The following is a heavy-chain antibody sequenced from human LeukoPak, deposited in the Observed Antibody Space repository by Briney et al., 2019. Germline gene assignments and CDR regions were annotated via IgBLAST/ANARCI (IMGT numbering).Heavy chain of an antibody. Sequence: GGSLRLSCAASGFTLSSYWMSWVRQAPGKGLEWVANINRDGSEKYYVGSVKGRFTISRDNAKTSLYLQMNSLRAEDTSVYYCARVLVGGTNWFDPWGQGTLVTVSS. CDR2: INRDGSEK. CDR1: GFTLSSYW. CDR3: ARVLVGGTNWFDP. J-gene: IGHJ5*02. D-gene: IGHD1-26*01. V-gene: IGHV3-7*02.